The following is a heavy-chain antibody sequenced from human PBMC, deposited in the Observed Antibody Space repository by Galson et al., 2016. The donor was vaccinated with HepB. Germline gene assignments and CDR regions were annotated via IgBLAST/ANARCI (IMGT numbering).Heavy chain of an antibody. CDR3: VRRPGPLDY. D-gene: IGHD3-10*01. V-gene: IGHV3-23*01. Sequence: SLRLSCAASGFSFSTYAMSWVRQAPGKGLEWVAGTNGRGDDTNYADSVKGRFTISRDNSKNTLFLQMNYLRGDDTALYYCVRRPGPLDYWGQGTLVTVSS. CDR2: TNGRGDDT. J-gene: IGHJ4*02. CDR1: GFSFSTYA.